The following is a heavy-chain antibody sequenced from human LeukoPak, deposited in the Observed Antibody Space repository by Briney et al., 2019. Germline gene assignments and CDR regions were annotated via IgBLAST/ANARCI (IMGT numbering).Heavy chain of an antibody. CDR3: ARAYDTSGNLDY. CDR2: INPNSGAT. Sequence: GASVKVSCKASGYTFTGYYIHWVRQAPAQGIDWMGWINPNSGATYYAQNFQGRVTMTRDTSLSTAYMDLSRLRSDDTAVYYCARAYDTSGNLDYWGRGTLVTVSS. CDR1: GYTFTGYY. D-gene: IGHD3-22*01. J-gene: IGHJ4*02. V-gene: IGHV1-2*02.